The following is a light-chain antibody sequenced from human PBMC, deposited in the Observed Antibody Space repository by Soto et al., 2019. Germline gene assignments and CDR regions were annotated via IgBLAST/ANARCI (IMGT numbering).Light chain of an antibody. CDR1: SSDVGNYNY. V-gene: IGLV2-14*01. CDR3: SSYTTSSTRV. Sequence: QSALTQPASVSGSPGQSITISCTGTSSDVGNYNYVSWYQLHPGKAPKLMIYEVTNRPSGVSDRFSGSKSGNTASLTVSGLQAEDEGDYYCSSYTTSSTRVFGSGTKLTVL. CDR2: EVT. J-gene: IGLJ1*01.